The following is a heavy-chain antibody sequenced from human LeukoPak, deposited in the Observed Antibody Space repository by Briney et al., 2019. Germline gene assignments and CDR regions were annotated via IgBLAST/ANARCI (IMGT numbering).Heavy chain of an antibody. CDR1: GDSISSYY. CDR2: IYTSGST. D-gene: IGHD3-10*01. Sequence: PSETLSLTCTVSGDSISSYYWSWIRQPAGKGLEWIGRIYTSGSTNYNPSLKSRVTMSVDTSKNQFSLKLSSVTAADTAVYYCARGSYYGSGSYYYYMDVWGKGTTVTISS. J-gene: IGHJ6*03. CDR3: ARGSYYGSGSYYYYMDV. V-gene: IGHV4-4*07.